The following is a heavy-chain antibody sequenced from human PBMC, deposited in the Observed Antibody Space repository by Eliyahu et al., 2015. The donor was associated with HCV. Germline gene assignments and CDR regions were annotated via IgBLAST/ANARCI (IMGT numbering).Heavy chain of an antibody. J-gene: IGHJ6*02. V-gene: IGHV3-9*01. CDR3: AKEYGTYYYMDV. CDR2: ISWNSGTI. Sequence: EVQLVESGGGLVQPGESXRLSCAASGFTLXHYGMHWVRQAPGKGLEWVSGISWNSGTIAYADSVKGRFTISRDNAKNSLYLQMNSLRAEDTALYYCAKEYGTYYYMDVWGQGTTVTVSS. CDR1: GFTLXHYG. D-gene: IGHD1-1*01.